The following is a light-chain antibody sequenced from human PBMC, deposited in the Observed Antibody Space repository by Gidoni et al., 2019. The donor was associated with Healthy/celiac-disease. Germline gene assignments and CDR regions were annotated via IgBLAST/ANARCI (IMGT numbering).Light chain of an antibody. CDR1: QSVSSSY. V-gene: IGKV3-20*01. Sequence: EIVFTQSPATLSLSPGERATLSGRASQSVSSSYLAWYQQKPGQAPRLLMYGASSRAPGIPDRCSGSGSGTDFTLTISRLEPEDFAVYYCQQYGSSPPMYSFGQGTKLEIK. CDR2: GAS. J-gene: IGKJ2*03. CDR3: QQYGSSPPMYS.